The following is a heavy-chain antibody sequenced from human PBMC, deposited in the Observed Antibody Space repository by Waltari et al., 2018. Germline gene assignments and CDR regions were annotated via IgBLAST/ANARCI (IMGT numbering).Heavy chain of an antibody. Sequence: QVQLVQSVAEVQKPGSSVKLSCQTSGGSFSRSPISWVRQVPGQGLEWMGGLIPLFGTTNYSQNFQGRVTITADASTSTAYMELTSLKSEDTAVYYCARDAHGCKSDWGQGTLVTVSS. CDR1: GGSFSRSP. D-gene: IGHD2-15*01. V-gene: IGHV1-69*01. CDR2: LIPLFGTT. J-gene: IGHJ4*02. CDR3: ARDAHGCKSD.